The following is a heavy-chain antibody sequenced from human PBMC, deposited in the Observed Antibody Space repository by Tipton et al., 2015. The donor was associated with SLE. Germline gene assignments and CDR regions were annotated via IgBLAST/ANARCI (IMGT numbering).Heavy chain of an antibody. CDR3: AKDWGGGIIDY. J-gene: IGHJ4*02. D-gene: IGHD3-16*01. V-gene: IGHV3-23*01. CDR1: GFSFTKYA. Sequence: SLRLSCTASGFSFTKYAMTWVRQAPGKGLEWVSAISSGGADTYYADSVKGRFTISRDNSKNTLYLQMNSLRVDDTAVYYCAKDWGGGIIDYWGQGTLVTVSS. CDR2: ISSGGADT.